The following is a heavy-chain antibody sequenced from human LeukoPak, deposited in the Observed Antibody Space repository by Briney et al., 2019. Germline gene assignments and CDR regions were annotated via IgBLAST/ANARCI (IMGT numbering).Heavy chain of an antibody. J-gene: IGHJ6*02. D-gene: IGHD3-10*01. CDR1: GFTFSSYS. Sequence: PGGSLRLSCAASGFTFSSYSMNWVRQAPGKGLEWVSSISSSSSYIYYADSVKGRFTISRDNAKNSLYLQMNSLRAEDRAVYYCARERGGSMVRGVITYYYGMDVWGQGTTVTVSS. V-gene: IGHV3-21*01. CDR2: ISSSSSYI. CDR3: ARERGGSMVRGVITYYYGMDV.